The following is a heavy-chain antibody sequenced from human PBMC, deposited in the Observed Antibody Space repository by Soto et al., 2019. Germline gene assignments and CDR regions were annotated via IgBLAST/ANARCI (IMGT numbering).Heavy chain of an antibody. CDR1: GDTCTTYW. D-gene: IGHD2-21*02. CDR3: ARCGGDCQAFDY. J-gene: IGHJ4*02. V-gene: IGHV5-51*01. CDR2: IYPGDSDI. Sequence: XESLKTSCKGAGDTCTTYWIGWVRRMPGKGLEWMGIIYPGDSDIRYSPSFQGQVTISADKSISTAYVQWSTLKASDTAMYYCARCGGDCQAFDYWGQGTLVTVSS.